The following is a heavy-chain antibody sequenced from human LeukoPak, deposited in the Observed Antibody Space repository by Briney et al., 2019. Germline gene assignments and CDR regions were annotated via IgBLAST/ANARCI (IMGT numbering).Heavy chain of an antibody. J-gene: IGHJ4*02. D-gene: IGHD3-10*01. Sequence: QSGGSLSLSCAASGFTFSNYAMSWVRQAPGKGLEWVSAISGSGVNTYYADSAKGRFTISRDNSKNTTYLQMSSLKTDDTAVYYCTRRSILSTRTDDYWGQGTPVTVSS. V-gene: IGHV3-23*01. CDR3: TRRSILSTRTDDY. CDR1: GFTFSNYA. CDR2: ISGSGVNT.